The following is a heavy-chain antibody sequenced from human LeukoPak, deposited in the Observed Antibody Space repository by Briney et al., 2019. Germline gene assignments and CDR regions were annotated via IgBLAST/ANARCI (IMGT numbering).Heavy chain of an antibody. Sequence: PSETLSLTCTVSGGSISSYYWSWIRQPAGKGLESIGRIYSSGSTNYNPSLKSRVTMSIDTSKNQFSLKLRSVTAADTAVYYCAREGYCRSTSCHTLSDYWGQGTLVTVSS. D-gene: IGHD2-2*02. CDR3: AREGYCRSTSCHTLSDY. CDR2: IYSSGST. J-gene: IGHJ4*02. V-gene: IGHV4-4*07. CDR1: GGSISSYY.